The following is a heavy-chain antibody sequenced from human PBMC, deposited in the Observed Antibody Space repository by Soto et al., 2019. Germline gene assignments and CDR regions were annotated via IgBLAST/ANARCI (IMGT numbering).Heavy chain of an antibody. J-gene: IGHJ4*02. CDR3: ALSGYIYGTGFDY. CDR2: VSGSGGST. V-gene: IGHV3-23*01. CDR1: GFTFSSYA. D-gene: IGHD5-18*01. Sequence: GGSLRLSCAASGFTFSSYAMNWVRQAPGKGLEWVSAVSGSGGSTYYADSVKGHFTISRDNSKNTLYLQMNSLRAEDTAVYYCALSGYIYGTGFDYWGQGTLVTVPQ.